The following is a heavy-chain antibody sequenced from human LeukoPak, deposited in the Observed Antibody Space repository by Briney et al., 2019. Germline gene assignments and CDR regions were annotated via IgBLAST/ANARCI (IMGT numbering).Heavy chain of an antibody. V-gene: IGHV4-59*01. CDR3: ARWHVIYSSSSDPYYFDY. CDR1: GVSIRSYY. J-gene: IGHJ4*02. Sequence: SETLSLTCTVSGVSIRSYYWTWIRQPPGKGLEWIGYFDYSGSTNYNPSLKSRVTMSVDTSKNQFSLKLSSVTAADTAVYYCARWHVIYSSSSDPYYFDYWGQGTLVIVSS. D-gene: IGHD6-6*01. CDR2: FDYSGST.